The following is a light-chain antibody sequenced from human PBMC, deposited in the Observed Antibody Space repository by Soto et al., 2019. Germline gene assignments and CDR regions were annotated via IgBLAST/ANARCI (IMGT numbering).Light chain of an antibody. CDR3: QQLKSSPLT. CDR2: AAS. CDR1: RISSNW. J-gene: IGKJ4*02. Sequence: DIQMTQSPSTLSASVDDRSTITCRASRISSNWLAWYQQRPGKAPDLLIYAASSLDSGVPARFSGSGSGTEFTLTITSLQPEDFATYYCQQLKSSPLTFGGGTKVDIK. V-gene: IGKV1-5*01.